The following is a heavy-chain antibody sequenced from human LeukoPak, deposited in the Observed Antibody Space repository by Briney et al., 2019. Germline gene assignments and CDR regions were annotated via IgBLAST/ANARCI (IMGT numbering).Heavy chain of an antibody. J-gene: IGHJ4*02. D-gene: IGHD6-19*01. CDR2: IYYSGST. V-gene: IGHV4-59*01. CDR3: ARIRPKRAVAGHFDY. Sequence: PSETLSFTCTVSGGSISSYYWSWIRQPPGKGLEWIGYIYYSGSTNYNPSLKSRVTISVDTSKNQFSLKLSSVTAADTAVYYCARIRPKRAVAGHFDYWGQGTLVTVSS. CDR1: GGSISSYY.